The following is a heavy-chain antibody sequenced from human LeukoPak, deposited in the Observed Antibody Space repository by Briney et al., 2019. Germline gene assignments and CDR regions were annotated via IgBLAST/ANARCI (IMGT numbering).Heavy chain of an antibody. D-gene: IGHD4-17*01. CDR2: INLDGTKR. V-gene: IGHV3-7*01. CDR3: ARDTARGDLDY. Sequence: GGSLRLSCEASEFTFSHYWMSWVRQAPGKGPEWLTNINLDGTKRYYVDSVKGRFTVSRDNAKNSLYLQMNSLRAEDTAVYYCARDTARGDLDYWGQGTLVTVSS. J-gene: IGHJ4*02. CDR1: EFTFSHYW.